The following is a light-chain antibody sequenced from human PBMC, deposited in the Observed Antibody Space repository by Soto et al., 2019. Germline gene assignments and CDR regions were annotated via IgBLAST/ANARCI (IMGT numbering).Light chain of an antibody. Sequence: EIVLTQSPATLSLSPGERATLSCRASQSIGSSLAWYQQKPGQAPRLLIYDASYRATGFPARFSGSGSGTDFTLTIGSLEPEDFAVYHFQHRYEWPRTFGQGTKVEIK. CDR2: DAS. V-gene: IGKV3-11*01. CDR3: QHRYEWPRT. CDR1: QSIGSS. J-gene: IGKJ1*01.